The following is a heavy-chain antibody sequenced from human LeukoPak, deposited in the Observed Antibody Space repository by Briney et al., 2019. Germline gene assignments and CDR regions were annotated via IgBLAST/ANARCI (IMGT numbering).Heavy chain of an antibody. D-gene: IGHD6-19*01. CDR2: ISSSSSSYI. V-gene: IGHV3-21*01. CDR1: GFTFSSYS. Sequence: GGSLRLSCAASGFTFSSYSMNWVRQAPGKGLEWVSSISSSSSSYIYYADSVKGRFTISRDNAKNSLYLQMNSLRAEDTAVYYCARYVYSSGWLYYFDYWGQGTLVTVSS. CDR3: ARYVYSSGWLYYFDY. J-gene: IGHJ4*02.